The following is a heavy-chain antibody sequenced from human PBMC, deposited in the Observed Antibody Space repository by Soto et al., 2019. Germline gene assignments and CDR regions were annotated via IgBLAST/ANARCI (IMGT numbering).Heavy chain of an antibody. CDR2: ISPYNGNT. D-gene: IGHD3-22*01. Sequence: QIQLVQSAAEVKKPGASVKVSCKTSGYTFVSYGISWVRQAPGQGLEWMGWISPYNGNTNFAQRFRGRVTLTTDTSTDSVDMELGSLQSDDTAVYYCATDQDFFDSSGYYDQWGQGTVIPASS. J-gene: IGHJ5*02. CDR1: GYTFVSYG. V-gene: IGHV1-18*04. CDR3: ATDQDFFDSSGYYDQ.